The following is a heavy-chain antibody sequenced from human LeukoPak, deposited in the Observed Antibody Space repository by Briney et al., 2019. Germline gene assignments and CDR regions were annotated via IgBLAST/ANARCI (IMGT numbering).Heavy chain of an antibody. CDR3: TTDLVRITEYLSYYYYGMDV. CDR2: IKSKTDGGTT. V-gene: IGHV3-15*07. CDR1: GFTVSSNY. D-gene: IGHD3-16*01. Sequence: PGGSLRLSCAASGFTVSSNYMNWVRQAPGKGLEWVGRIKSKTDGGTTDYAAPVKGRFTISRDDSKNTLYLQMNSLKTEDTAVCYCTTDLVRITEYLSYYYYGMDVWGQGTTVTVSS. J-gene: IGHJ6*02.